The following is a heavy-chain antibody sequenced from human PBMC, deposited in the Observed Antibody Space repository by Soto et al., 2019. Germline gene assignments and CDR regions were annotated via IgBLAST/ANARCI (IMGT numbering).Heavy chain of an antibody. Sequence: ASVKVSCKASGYTFTSYYMHWVRQAPGQGLEWMGLINPSGGSTSYAQKFQGRVTMTRDTSTSTVYMELSSLRSEDTAVYYCARDLVVGATAYYYYGMDVWGQGTTVTVSS. CDR1: GYTFTSYY. CDR2: INPSGGST. D-gene: IGHD1-26*01. J-gene: IGHJ6*02. V-gene: IGHV1-46*01. CDR3: ARDLVVGATAYYYYGMDV.